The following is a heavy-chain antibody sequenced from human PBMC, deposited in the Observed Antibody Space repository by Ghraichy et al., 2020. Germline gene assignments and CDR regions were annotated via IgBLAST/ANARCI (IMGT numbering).Heavy chain of an antibody. CDR1: GFSISSDYY. CDR3: AGGGKAVDNY. V-gene: IGHV4-38-2*01. D-gene: IGHD6-19*01. CDR2: FHHSGGT. Sequence: SQTLSLTCAVSGFSISSDYYWGWIRQPPGKGLEWIGSFHHSGGTYYNPSLKSRVTISVDTSKNQFSLMLNSVTAADTAVYSCAGGGKAVDNYWGQGSLVTVSS. J-gene: IGHJ4*02.